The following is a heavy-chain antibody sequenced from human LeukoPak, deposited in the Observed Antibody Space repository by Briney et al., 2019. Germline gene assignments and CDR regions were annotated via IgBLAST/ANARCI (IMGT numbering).Heavy chain of an antibody. CDR2: ISSSGSTI. J-gene: IGHJ4*02. Sequence: PGGSLRLSCAASGFTFSDYYMSWIRQAPGKGLEWVSYISSSGSTIYYADSVKGRFTISRDNAKNALYLQMNSLRVEDTAVYYCANFEPGYTSSWYAEFWGQGTLVTVSS. V-gene: IGHV3-11*01. CDR1: GFTFSDYY. CDR3: ANFEPGYTSSWYAEF. D-gene: IGHD6-13*01.